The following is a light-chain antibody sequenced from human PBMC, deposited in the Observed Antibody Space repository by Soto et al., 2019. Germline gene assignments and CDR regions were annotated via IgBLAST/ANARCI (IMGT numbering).Light chain of an antibody. J-gene: IGKJ1*01. CDR2: GAS. CDR1: QSVSSNY. V-gene: IGKV3-20*01. CDR3: QQYGSSRWT. Sequence: VLSQSPVTLSLSPGERATLSCRASQSVSSNYVAWYQHKPGQPPRLLVYGASSRATGIPDRFSGSGSGTDFTLTISRLEPEDFTVYYCQQYGSSRWTFGQGTKVDIK.